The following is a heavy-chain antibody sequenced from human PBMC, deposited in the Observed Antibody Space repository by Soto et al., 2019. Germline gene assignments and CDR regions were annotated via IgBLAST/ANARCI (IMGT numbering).Heavy chain of an antibody. V-gene: IGHV1-69*13. CDR1: GGTFSSYA. Sequence: GASVKVSCKASGGTFSSYAISWVRQAPGQGLEWMGGIIPIFGTANYAQKFQGRVTITADESTSTAYMELRSLRSEDTAVYYCARVTYSSGWYTFLEYYYYGMDVWGQGTTVTVSS. D-gene: IGHD6-19*01. J-gene: IGHJ6*02. CDR3: ARVTYSSGWYTFLEYYYYGMDV. CDR2: IIPIFGTA.